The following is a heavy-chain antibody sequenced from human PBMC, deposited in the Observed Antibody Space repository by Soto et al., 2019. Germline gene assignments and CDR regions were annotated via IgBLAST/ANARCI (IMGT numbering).Heavy chain of an antibody. J-gene: IGHJ6*02. V-gene: IGHV1-69*12. CDR1: GGTFSSYA. Sequence: QVQLVQSGAEVKKPGSSVKVSCKASGGTFSSYAISWVRQAPGQGLEWMGGIIPIFGTAKYAQKFQGRVTITADESTSTAYMELSSLRSEDTAVYYCARDKVAGTYNYYYYGMDVWGQGTTVTVSS. CDR2: IIPIFGTA. D-gene: IGHD6-19*01. CDR3: ARDKVAGTYNYYYYGMDV.